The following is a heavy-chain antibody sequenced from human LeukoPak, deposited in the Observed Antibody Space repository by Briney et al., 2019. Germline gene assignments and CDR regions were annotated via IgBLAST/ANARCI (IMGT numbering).Heavy chain of an antibody. Sequence: SVKVSCKASGGTFSSYAISWVRQAPGQGLEWMGGIIPIFGTANYAQKFQGRVTITTDESTSTAYMELSSLRSEDTAVYYCARGAPTEGTYYDFWSGANYYYYMDVWGKGTSVTVSS. V-gene: IGHV1-69*05. CDR2: IIPIFGTA. CDR1: GGTFSSYA. D-gene: IGHD3-3*01. J-gene: IGHJ6*03. CDR3: ARGAPTEGTYYDFWSGANYYYYMDV.